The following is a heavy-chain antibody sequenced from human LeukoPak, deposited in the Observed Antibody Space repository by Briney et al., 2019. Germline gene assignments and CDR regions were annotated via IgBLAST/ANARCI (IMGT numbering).Heavy chain of an antibody. CDR1: GITLSNYG. CDR3: ATRGVVIRVILVGFHKEAYYFDS. V-gene: IGHV3-23*01. Sequence: GGSLRLSCAVSGITLSNYGMSWVRQAPGKWLEWVAGISDSGGRTNYADSVKGRFTISRDNPKNTIYLQMNSLRAEDTAVYFCATRGVVIRVILVGFHKEAYYFDSWGQGALVTVSS. J-gene: IGHJ4*02. CDR2: ISDSGGRT. D-gene: IGHD3-22*01.